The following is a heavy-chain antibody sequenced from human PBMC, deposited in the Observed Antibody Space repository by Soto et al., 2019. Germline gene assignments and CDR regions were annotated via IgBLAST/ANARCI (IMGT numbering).Heavy chain of an antibody. CDR3: ARDPRIPYYGMDV. J-gene: IGHJ6*02. V-gene: IGHV3-23*01. CDR1: GFTFSSYA. Sequence: GGSLRLSCAASGFTFSSYAMSWVRQAPGKGLEWVSAISGSGGSTYYADSVKGRFTISRDNAKNSLYLQMNSLRAEDTAVYYCARDPRIPYYGMDVWGQGTTVTVSS. CDR2: ISGSGGST.